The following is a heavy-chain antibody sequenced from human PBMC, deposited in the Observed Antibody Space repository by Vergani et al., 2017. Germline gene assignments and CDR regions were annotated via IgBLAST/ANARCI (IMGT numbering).Heavy chain of an antibody. CDR2: ISWNNGSI. CDR1: GFTFDDYA. Sequence: EVQLVESGGGLVQPGRSLRLSCAASGFTFDDYAMHWVRQAPGKGLEWVSGISWNNGSIGYAESVKGRFTISRDNAKNSLYLQMNSLRAEDTALYYCAKDRGLLAEYFQHWGQGTLVTVSS. CDR3: AKDRGLLAEYFQH. J-gene: IGHJ1*01. V-gene: IGHV3-9*01. D-gene: IGHD2-21*02.